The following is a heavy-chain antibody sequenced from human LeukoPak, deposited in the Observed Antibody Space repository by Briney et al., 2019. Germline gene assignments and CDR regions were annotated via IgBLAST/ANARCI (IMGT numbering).Heavy chain of an antibody. D-gene: IGHD6-13*01. J-gene: IGHJ4*02. Sequence: SETLSLTCTVSGGSISSSSYYWGWIRQPPGKGLEWIGYIYYSGSTYYNPSLKSRVTISVDTSKNQFSLKLSSVTAADTAVYYCAREAAAAGTVGYWGQGTLVTVSS. CDR2: IYYSGST. CDR3: AREAAAAGTVGY. V-gene: IGHV4-31*03. CDR1: GGSISSSSYY.